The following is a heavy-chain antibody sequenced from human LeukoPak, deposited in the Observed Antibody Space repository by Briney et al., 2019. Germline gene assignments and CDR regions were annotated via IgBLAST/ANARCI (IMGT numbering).Heavy chain of an antibody. CDR3: ARDDHGSAMVDY. Sequence: SETLSLTCTVSGGSISSSSYYWGWIRQPPGKGLEWIGSIYYSGSTYYNPSLKSRVTISVDTSKNQFSLKLSSVTAADTAVYYCARDDHGSAMVDYWGQGTLVTVSS. V-gene: IGHV4-39*07. J-gene: IGHJ4*02. CDR1: GGSISSSSYY. CDR2: IYYSGST. D-gene: IGHD5-18*01.